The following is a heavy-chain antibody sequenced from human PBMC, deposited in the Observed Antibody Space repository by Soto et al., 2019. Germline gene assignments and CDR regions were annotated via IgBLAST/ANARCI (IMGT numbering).Heavy chain of an antibody. Sequence: QVHLVESGGGMVKPGGPLRLSCAASGFTFSDHSMTWIRQAPGKGLKCVSYISSRGTPKFYPDSVKGRFTISRDNANNSLYLQLSKLRADDTAVYYCARGAQLSTDLAPFDFRGPGIMVTVSS. CDR3: ARGAQLSTDLAPFDF. D-gene: IGHD3-9*01. CDR2: ISSRGTPK. CDR1: GFTFSDHS. J-gene: IGHJ4*02. V-gene: IGHV3-11*01.